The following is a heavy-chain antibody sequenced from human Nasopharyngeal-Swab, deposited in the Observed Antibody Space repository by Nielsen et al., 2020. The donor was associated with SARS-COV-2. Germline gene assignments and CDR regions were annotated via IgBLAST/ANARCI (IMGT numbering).Heavy chain of an antibody. D-gene: IGHD5-24*01. Sequence: GGSLRLSCAASGFTLRSNSMNWVRQAPGKGLEWVSSISTSSSYLYYADSVKGRFTISRDNPKNSLYLQMHSLRAEDTAVYYCVRDLPYNEVSWGQGTLVTVSS. V-gene: IGHV3-21*04. CDR2: ISTSSSYL. CDR3: VRDLPYNEVS. J-gene: IGHJ4*02. CDR1: GFTLRSNS.